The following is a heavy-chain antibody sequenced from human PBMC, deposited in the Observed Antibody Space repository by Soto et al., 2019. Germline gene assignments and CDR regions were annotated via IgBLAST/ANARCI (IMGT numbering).Heavy chain of an antibody. D-gene: IGHD1-26*01. Sequence: QVQLVQSGAEVKKPGASVNVSCKASGYTFTTYGISWVRQAPGQGLEWMGWINTYNGNTYYAQKLQGRVTMTTDTSTSTAYMELRSLRSDDTAVYYCARDPVGPAWFDPWGQGTLVTVSS. CDR3: ARDPVGPAWFDP. CDR2: INTYNGNT. J-gene: IGHJ5*02. V-gene: IGHV1-18*01. CDR1: GYTFTTYG.